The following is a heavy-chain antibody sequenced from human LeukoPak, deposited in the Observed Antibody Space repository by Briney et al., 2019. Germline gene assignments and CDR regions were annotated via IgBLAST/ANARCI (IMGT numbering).Heavy chain of an antibody. CDR1: GFTFSSYA. J-gene: IGHJ4*02. CDR2: ISYDGSNK. V-gene: IGHV3-30-3*01. Sequence: GGSLRLSCAASGFTFSSYAMHWVRQAPGKGLEWVAVISYDGSNKYYADSVKGRFTISRDNSKNTLYLQMNSLRAEDTAVYYCARVASSSPGDYWGQGTLVTVSS. CDR3: ARVASSSPGDY. D-gene: IGHD6-13*01.